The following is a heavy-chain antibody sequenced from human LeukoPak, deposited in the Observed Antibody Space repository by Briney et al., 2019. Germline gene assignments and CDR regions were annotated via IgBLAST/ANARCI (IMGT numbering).Heavy chain of an antibody. Sequence: ASVKVSCKASGYTFTSYDINWVRQATGQGLEWMGGFDPEDGETIYAQKFQGRVTMTEDTSTDTAYMELSSLRSEDTAVYYCATLAGSSREFDYWGQGTLVTVSS. CDR1: GYTFTSYD. D-gene: IGHD6-13*01. CDR3: ATLAGSSREFDY. J-gene: IGHJ4*02. CDR2: FDPEDGET. V-gene: IGHV1-24*01.